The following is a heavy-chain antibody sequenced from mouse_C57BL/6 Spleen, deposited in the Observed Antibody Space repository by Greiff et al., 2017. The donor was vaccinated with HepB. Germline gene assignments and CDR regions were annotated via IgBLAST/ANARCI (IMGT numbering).Heavy chain of an antibody. Sequence: VQLKESGPGMVKPSQSLSLTCTVPGYSITSGYDWHWIRHFPGNKLEWMGYISYSGSTKYNPYLKSQISITHDTSKNHVFLKLNSVTTEDTATYYCAREGAYYGNPFAYWGQGTLVTVSA. V-gene: IGHV3-1*01. CDR3: AREGAYYGNPFAY. D-gene: IGHD2-10*01. J-gene: IGHJ3*01. CDR1: GYSITSGYD. CDR2: ISYSGST.